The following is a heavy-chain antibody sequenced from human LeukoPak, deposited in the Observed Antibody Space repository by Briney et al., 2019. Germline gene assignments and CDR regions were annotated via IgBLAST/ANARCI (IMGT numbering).Heavy chain of an antibody. CDR2: VYHSGSS. CDR3: VKLLGEEY. V-gene: IGHV4-59*02. J-gene: IGHJ4*02. D-gene: IGHD6-6*01. CDR1: GASVSSYF. Sequence: SETLSLTCTVSGASVSSYFWSWIRQSPEKGLEWIGHVYHSGSSSSNPSLQSRVTISQDTSRNQVSLKMTSATAADTAVYYCVKLLGEEYWGQGTQVVVSS.